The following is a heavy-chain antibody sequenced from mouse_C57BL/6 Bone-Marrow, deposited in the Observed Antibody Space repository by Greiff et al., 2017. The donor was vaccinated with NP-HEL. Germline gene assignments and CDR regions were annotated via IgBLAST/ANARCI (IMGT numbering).Heavy chain of an antibody. V-gene: IGHV14-4*01. D-gene: IGHD1-1*01. CDR1: GFNITDDY. J-gene: IGHJ4*01. CDR2: IDPENGDT. Sequence: EVKLMESGAELVRPGASVKLSCTASGFNITDDYMHWVKQRPEQGLEWIGWIDPENGDTEYASKFQGKATITADTSSNTAYMQLSSLTSEDTAVYYCTPLLRYHYYAMDYWGQGTAVTVSS. CDR3: TPLLRYHYYAMDY.